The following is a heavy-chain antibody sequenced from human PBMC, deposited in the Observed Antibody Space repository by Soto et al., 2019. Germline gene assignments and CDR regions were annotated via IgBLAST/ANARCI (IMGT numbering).Heavy chain of an antibody. CDR1: GYTLTELS. CDR3: ATAHLWFGEAPLQFDP. D-gene: IGHD3-10*01. Sequence: ASVKVSCKVSGYTLTELSMHWVRQAPGKGLEWMGGFDPEDGETIYAQKFQGRVTMTEDTSTDTAYMELSSLRSEDTAVYYCATAHLWFGEAPLQFDPWGQGTLVTSPQ. CDR2: FDPEDGET. J-gene: IGHJ5*02. V-gene: IGHV1-24*01.